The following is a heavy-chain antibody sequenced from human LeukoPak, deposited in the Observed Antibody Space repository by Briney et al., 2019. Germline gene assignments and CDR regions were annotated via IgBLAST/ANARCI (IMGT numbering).Heavy chain of an antibody. D-gene: IGHD6-13*01. J-gene: IGHJ5*02. Sequence: SETLSLTCTVSGYSISSGYYWGWIRQPPGKGLEWIGSIYHSGSTYYNPSLKSRVTISVDTSKNQFSLKLSSVTAADTAVYHCARGYSSSWYRWFDPWGQGTLVTVSS. CDR3: ARGYSSSWYRWFDP. V-gene: IGHV4-38-2*02. CDR1: GYSISSGYY. CDR2: IYHSGST.